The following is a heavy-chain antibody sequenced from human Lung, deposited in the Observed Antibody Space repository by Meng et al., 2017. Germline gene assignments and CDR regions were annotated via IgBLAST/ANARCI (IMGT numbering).Heavy chain of an antibody. CDR3: ARGPTTMAHDFDY. D-gene: IGHD4-11*01. J-gene: IGHJ4*02. CDR1: GGSFSDYY. V-gene: IGHV4-34*01. Sequence: QALLQLCGAGLVKPSETLSLTIVVSGGSFSDYYWSWHRQPPGKGLEWMGEINHSGSTNYNPYLESRATISVDTSQNNLSLKLSFVTAADSAVYYCARGPTTMAHDFDYWGQGTLVTVSS. CDR2: INHSGST.